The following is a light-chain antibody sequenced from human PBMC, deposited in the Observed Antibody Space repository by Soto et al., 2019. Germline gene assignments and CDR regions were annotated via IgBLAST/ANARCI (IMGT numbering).Light chain of an antibody. V-gene: IGLV2-18*02. Sequence: QSALTQPPSVSGSPGQSVTISCTGTSSDVGKYDRVSWYQQPPGTAPKLIIYEVTNRPSGVPARFSGSKSGNTASLTISGLQAEDEADYYCRSYTSTSRYVFGAGTKVTVL. CDR2: EVT. J-gene: IGLJ1*01. CDR1: SSDVGKYDR. CDR3: RSYTSTSRYV.